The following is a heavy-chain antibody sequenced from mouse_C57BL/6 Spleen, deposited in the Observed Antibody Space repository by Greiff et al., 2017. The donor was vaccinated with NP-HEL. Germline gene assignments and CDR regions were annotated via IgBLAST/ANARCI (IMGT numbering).Heavy chain of an antibody. CDR2: ISSGSSTI. CDR3: ARTDYGSSPWLAY. J-gene: IGHJ3*01. V-gene: IGHV5-17*01. Sequence: EVQGVESGGGLVKPGGSLKLSCAASGFTFSDYGMHWVRQAPEKGLEWVAYISSGSSTIYYADTVKGRFTISRDNAKNTLFLQITSLRSEDTAMYYCARTDYGSSPWLAYWGQGTLVTVSA. CDR1: GFTFSDYG. D-gene: IGHD1-1*01.